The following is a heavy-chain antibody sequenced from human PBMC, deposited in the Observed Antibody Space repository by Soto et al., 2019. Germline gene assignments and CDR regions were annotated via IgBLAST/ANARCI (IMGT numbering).Heavy chain of an antibody. D-gene: IGHD3-9*01. CDR1: GFTFSNYA. V-gene: IGHV3-23*01. J-gene: IGHJ5*02. CDR3: AKIAYYDILTGSRKFNWFDP. Sequence: GGSLRLSCAASGFTFSNYAMSWVRQAPGKGLEWVSAISGGGGSTYYADSVKGRFTISRDNPKNTLYLQMNSLRAEDTAVYYCAKIAYYDILTGSRKFNWFDPWGQGTLVTVSS. CDR2: ISGGGGST.